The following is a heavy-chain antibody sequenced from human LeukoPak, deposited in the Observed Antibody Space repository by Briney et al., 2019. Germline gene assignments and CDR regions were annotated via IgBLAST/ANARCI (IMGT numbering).Heavy chain of an antibody. D-gene: IGHD4-23*01. J-gene: IGHJ5*02. CDR1: GFTFSTYN. CDR2: ITSSSSYI. Sequence: GGSLRLSCAASGFTFSTYNMNWVRQAPGKGLEWVSSITSSSSYIYYADSVKGRFTISRDNAKSSLCLQMNSLRDEDTAVYYCARDNSVEDTAWWFDPWGQGTLVTVSS. V-gene: IGHV3-21*04. CDR3: ARDNSVEDTAWWFDP.